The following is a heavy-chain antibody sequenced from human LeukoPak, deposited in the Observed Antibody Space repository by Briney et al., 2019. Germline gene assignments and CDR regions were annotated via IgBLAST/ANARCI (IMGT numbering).Heavy chain of an antibody. CDR1: GFTFSSYS. V-gene: IGHV3-48*01. CDR3: AKNINSGTHYYFDY. J-gene: IGHJ4*02. CDR2: ISSSSSTI. D-gene: IGHD1-26*01. Sequence: GGSLRLSCAASGFTFSSYSMNWVRQAPGKGLEWVSYISSSSSTIYYADSVKGRFTISRDNSRNTLYLQMNILSAEDTAVYYCAKNINSGTHYYFDYWGRGTLVTVSS.